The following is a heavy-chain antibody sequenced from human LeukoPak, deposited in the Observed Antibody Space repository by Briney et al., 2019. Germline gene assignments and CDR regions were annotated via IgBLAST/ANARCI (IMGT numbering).Heavy chain of an antibody. V-gene: IGHV3-73*01. CDR1: VFTFSGSA. CDR2: IRSKVNNYAT. J-gene: IGHJ4*02. D-gene: IGHD4-17*01. CDR3: ARAYGDLGGDFDH. Sequence: GGSLRLSCAASVFTFSGSAIHWVRQASGKGLEWVGRIRSKVNNYATEYAASVRGRFTISRDDSKNTAYLQMNSLKIEDTAVYYCARAYGDLGGDFDHWGQGTLVTVSS.